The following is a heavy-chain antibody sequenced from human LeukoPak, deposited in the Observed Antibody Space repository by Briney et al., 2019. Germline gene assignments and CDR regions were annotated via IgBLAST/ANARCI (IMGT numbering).Heavy chain of an antibody. J-gene: IGHJ3*02. V-gene: IGHV3-48*02. CDR1: GFTFSTYS. CDR3: ARDYTWAFDN. CDR2: ITSPVGRM. Sequence: PGGSLRLSCAASGFTFSTYSMNWVRQAPGKGLEWVSSITSPVGRMYYADSVKGRFTISRDNAKNSLYLQMNSLRDEDTSVYYCARDYTWAFDNWGQGTMVTVSS.